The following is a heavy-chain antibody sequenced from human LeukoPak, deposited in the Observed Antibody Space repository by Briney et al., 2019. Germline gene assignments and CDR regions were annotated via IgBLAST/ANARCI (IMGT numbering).Heavy chain of an antibody. J-gene: IGHJ4*02. CDR3: AKVVGGNSDY. V-gene: IGHV3-7*01. CDR1: GFTFSTYW. Sequence: PGGSLRLSCGASGFTFSTYWMSWVRQAPGKGLEWVASINQDGSQKYYVDSVKGRFTISRDNAKNSLYLQMDSLRAEDTAVYYCAKVVGGNSDYWGQGTLVTVSS. CDR2: INQDGSQK. D-gene: IGHD4-23*01.